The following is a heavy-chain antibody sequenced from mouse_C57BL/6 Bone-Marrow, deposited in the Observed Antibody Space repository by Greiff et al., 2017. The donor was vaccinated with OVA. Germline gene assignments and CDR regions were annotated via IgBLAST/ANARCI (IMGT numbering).Heavy chain of an antibody. V-gene: IGHV1-62-2*01. CDR2: FYPGSGSI. CDR3: ARHEDGAYGSSSYYFDY. Sequence: QVQLQQSGAELVKPGASVKLSCKASGYTFTEYTIHWVKQRSGQGLEWIGWFYPGSGSIKYNEKFKDKATLTADKSSSTVYMELSRLTSEDSAVYFCARHEDGAYGSSSYYFDYWGQGTTLTVSS. CDR1: GYTFTEYT. D-gene: IGHD1-1*01. J-gene: IGHJ2*01.